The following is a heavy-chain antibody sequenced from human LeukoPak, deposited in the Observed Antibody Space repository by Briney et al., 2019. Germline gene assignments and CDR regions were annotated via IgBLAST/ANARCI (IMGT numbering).Heavy chain of an antibody. CDR3: ARRSYNSPFRY. CDR1: SGSISTSNYY. Sequence: NPSETLSLTCTVSSGSISTSNYYWGWVRQPPGKALEWIGNIFYSGSTYYSPSLKSRVTISLDTSRNQFSLKLNSVTAADTAVYYCARRSYNSPFRYWGQGTPVTVSS. CDR2: IFYSGST. V-gene: IGHV4-39*07. D-gene: IGHD5-24*01. J-gene: IGHJ4*02.